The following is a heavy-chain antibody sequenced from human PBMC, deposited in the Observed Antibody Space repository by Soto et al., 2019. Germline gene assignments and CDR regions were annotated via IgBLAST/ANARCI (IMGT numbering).Heavy chain of an antibody. CDR2: ISYDGSNK. CDR1: GFTFSSYA. V-gene: IGHV3-30-3*01. J-gene: IGHJ2*01. D-gene: IGHD5-12*01. Sequence: QVQLVESGGGVVQPGRSLRLSCAASGFTFSSYAMHWVRQAPGKGLEWVAVISYDGSNKYYADSVKGRFTISRDNSKNPLYLQMNSLRAEDTAVYYCARDRGGYEGWYFDLWGRGTLVTVSS. CDR3: ARDRGGYEGWYFDL.